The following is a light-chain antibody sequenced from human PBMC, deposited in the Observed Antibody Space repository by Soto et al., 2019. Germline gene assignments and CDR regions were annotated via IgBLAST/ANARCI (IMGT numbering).Light chain of an antibody. CDR2: GAS. CDR3: QQYGSSPLWT. Sequence: EIVLTQSPGILSLSPGERATLSCRAIQSVSSSYLAWYQQKPGQAPRLLIYGASSRATGIPDRFSGSGSGTDFTLTISRLEPEDFAVYYCQQYGSSPLWTFGQGTKVDI. J-gene: IGKJ1*01. V-gene: IGKV3-20*01. CDR1: QSVSSSY.